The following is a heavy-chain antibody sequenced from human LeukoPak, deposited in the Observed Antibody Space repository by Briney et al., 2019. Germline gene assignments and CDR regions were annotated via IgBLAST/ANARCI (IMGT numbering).Heavy chain of an antibody. CDR1: GGSISSYY. V-gene: IGHV4-4*07. J-gene: IGHJ5*02. CDR2: IYTSGST. Sequence: SETLSLTCTVSGGSISSYYWSWIRQPAGKGLEWIGRIYTSGSTNYNPSLKSRVTVSVDTSKNQFSLKLSSVTAADTAVYYCARGDYYGSGTNWFDPWGQGTLVTVSS. CDR3: ARGDYYGSGTNWFDP. D-gene: IGHD3-10*01.